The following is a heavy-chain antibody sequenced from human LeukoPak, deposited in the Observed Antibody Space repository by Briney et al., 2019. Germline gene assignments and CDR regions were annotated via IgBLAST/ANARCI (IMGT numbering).Heavy chain of an antibody. CDR1: GGSINSYY. V-gene: IGHV4-59*01. CDR3: ARVGSGSYYRHFDS. CDR2: IYYSGST. Sequence: PSETLSHTCTVSGGSINSYYWSWIRQPPGKGLEWIGYIYYSGSTNYNPSLKSRVTISVDTSKNQFSLTLSSVTAADTAVYYCARVGSGSYYRHFDSWGQGLLVTVSS. D-gene: IGHD1-26*01. J-gene: IGHJ4*02.